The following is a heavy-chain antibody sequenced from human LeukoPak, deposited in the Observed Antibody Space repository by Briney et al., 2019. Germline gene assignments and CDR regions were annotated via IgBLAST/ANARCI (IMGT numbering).Heavy chain of an antibody. D-gene: IGHD1-1*01. V-gene: IGHV3-23*01. J-gene: IGHJ4*02. Sequence: GGSLRLSCVASGFTFNAYAMTWVRQAPGKGLDWVSLITGSGASTYYADSVKGRFTISRDNSENTLYLQMYSLRAEDTAVYYCAKVEGASKASVYWGQGALVTVSS. CDR3: AKVEGASKASVY. CDR2: ITGSGAST. CDR1: GFTFNAYA.